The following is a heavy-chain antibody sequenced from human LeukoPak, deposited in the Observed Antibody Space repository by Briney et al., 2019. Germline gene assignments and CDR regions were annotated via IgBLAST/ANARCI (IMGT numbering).Heavy chain of an antibody. CDR1: GAFIAIYY. CDR2: IKYSRNT. V-gene: IGHV4-59*01. J-gene: IGHJ6*03. D-gene: IGHD6-6*01. Sequence: SETLSLTSTVFGAFIAIYYCRWIRPPPGEGLEWIGYIKYSRNTNYNPSIKSRVTISVDTSKNQFPLKLSSVTAADTAAYYCARDRISSGGLYYYYMDFWGKGTTVTVSS. CDR3: ARDRISSGGLYYYYMDF.